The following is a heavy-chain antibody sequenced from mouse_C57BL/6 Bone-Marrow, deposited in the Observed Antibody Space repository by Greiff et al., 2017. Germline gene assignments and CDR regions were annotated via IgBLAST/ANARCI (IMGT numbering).Heavy chain of an antibody. CDR3: TMCYGSSCYFDY. CDR1: GFNIKDDY. D-gene: IGHD1-1*01. V-gene: IGHV14-4*01. CDR2: IDPENGDT. J-gene: IGHJ2*01. Sequence: EVQLQQSGAELVRPGASVKLSCTASGFNIKDDYMHWVKQRPEQGLEWIGWIDPENGDTEYASKFQGKATITADTSSNTAYLQLSSLTSEDTAVYYFTMCYGSSCYFDYWGQGTTLTVSS.